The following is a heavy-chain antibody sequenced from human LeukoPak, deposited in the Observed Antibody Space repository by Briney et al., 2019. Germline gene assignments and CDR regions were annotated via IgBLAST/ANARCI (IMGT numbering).Heavy chain of an antibody. D-gene: IGHD3-10*01. CDR3: ARDGMVRGPNWFDP. Sequence: GGSLRLSCAASGFTFSSYSMNWVRQAPGKGLEWVSYISSSSSTIYYADSVKGRFTISRDNAKNSLYLQMNSLRAEDMAVYYCARDGMVRGPNWFDPWGQGTLVTVSS. CDR2: ISSSSSTI. CDR1: GFTFSSYS. J-gene: IGHJ5*02. V-gene: IGHV3-48*04.